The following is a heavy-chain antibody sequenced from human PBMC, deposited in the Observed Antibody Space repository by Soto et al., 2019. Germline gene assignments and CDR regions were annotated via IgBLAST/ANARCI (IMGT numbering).Heavy chain of an antibody. V-gene: IGHV4-38-2*01. J-gene: IGHJ5*02. CDR1: GYSISSGYY. CDR3: ARGAATVTPGWFDP. CDR2: IYHSGST. D-gene: IGHD4-17*01. Sequence: SETLSLTCGVSGYSISSGYYWGCIRQTPGKGLEWIASIYHSGSTYYNPSLKSRVTISVDTSKNQFSLKLTSVTAADTAVYYCARGAATVTPGWFDPWGQGIMVTVSS.